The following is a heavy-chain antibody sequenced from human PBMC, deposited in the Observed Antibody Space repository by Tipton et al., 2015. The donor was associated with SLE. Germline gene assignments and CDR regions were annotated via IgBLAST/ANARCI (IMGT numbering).Heavy chain of an antibody. Sequence: TLSLTCTVSGGSISSHYWSWIRQPPGKGLEWIGRIYHSGSTYYNPSLKSRVTISVDTSKNQFSLKLSSVTAADTAVYYCARGETGSYYDFWSGHTGDWFDPWGQGTLVTVSS. D-gene: IGHD3-3*01. CDR2: IYHSGST. J-gene: IGHJ5*02. V-gene: IGHV4-59*11. CDR1: GGSISSHY. CDR3: ARGETGSYYDFWSGHTGDWFDP.